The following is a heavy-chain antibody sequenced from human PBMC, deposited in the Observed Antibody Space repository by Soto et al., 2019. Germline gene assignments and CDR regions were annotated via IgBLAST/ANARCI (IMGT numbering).Heavy chain of an antibody. CDR2: ITDSGGDT. Sequence: GGSLRLSCVASGMTFGSRAMSWVRQAPGEGLEWVSSITDSGGDTKYADSVRGRFTISRDNSKNTLYLQMSSLRAEDSAVYYCARGSKESYPGSRIFDFWGRGTLVTVSS. D-gene: IGHD3-10*01. V-gene: IGHV3-23*01. CDR3: ARGSKESYPGSRIFDF. J-gene: IGHJ4*02. CDR1: GMTFGSRA.